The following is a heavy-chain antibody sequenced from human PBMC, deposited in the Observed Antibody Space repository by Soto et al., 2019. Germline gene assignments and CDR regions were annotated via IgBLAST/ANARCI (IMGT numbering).Heavy chain of an antibody. J-gene: IGHJ4*02. CDR3: ARGGRTIFGRYFDY. V-gene: IGHV4-30-4*01. CDR1: GGSISSGDYY. Sequence: QVQLQESGPALVKPSQTLSLTCTVSGGSISSGDYYWSWIRQPPGKGLEWIGYIDYSGSTYYNPSLRSRLTISVDTSKNQFSLKLSSVTAADTAVYYCARGGRTIFGRYFDYWGQGTLVTVSS. CDR2: IDYSGST. D-gene: IGHD3-3*01.